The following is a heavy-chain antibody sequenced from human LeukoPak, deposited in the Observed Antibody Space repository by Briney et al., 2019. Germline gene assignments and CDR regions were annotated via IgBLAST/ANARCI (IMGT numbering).Heavy chain of an antibody. V-gene: IGHV1-69*13. CDR1: GGTFSSYA. Sequence: GASVKVSCKASGGTFSSYAISWVRQAPGQGLEWMGGIIPIFGTANYAQKFQGRVTITADESTSTAYMELSSLRSEDTAVYYCARVWISYYDSSGYSGNWFDPWGQGTLVTVSS. CDR2: IIPIFGTA. CDR3: ARVWISYYDSSGYSGNWFDP. J-gene: IGHJ5*02. D-gene: IGHD3-22*01.